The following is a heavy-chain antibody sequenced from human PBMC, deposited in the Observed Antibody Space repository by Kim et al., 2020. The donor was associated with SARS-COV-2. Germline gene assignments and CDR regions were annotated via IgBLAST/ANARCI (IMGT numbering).Heavy chain of an antibody. CDR3: AKDQAHYDILTGLDY. Sequence: DSVKGRFTISRDSSESTLSLQMNSLRPEDTAVYYCAKDQAHYDILTGLDYWGQGTLVAVSS. D-gene: IGHD3-9*01. V-gene: IGHV3-30*02. J-gene: IGHJ4*02.